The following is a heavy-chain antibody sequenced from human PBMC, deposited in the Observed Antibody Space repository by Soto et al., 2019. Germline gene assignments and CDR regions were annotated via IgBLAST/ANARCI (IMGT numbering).Heavy chain of an antibody. D-gene: IGHD6-19*01. CDR1: GGTFSSYT. V-gene: IGHV1-69*08. J-gene: IGHJ4*02. CDR3: AREVAVAGTLYYFDY. Sequence: QVQLVQSGAEVKKPGSSVKVSCKASGGTFSSYTISWVRQAPGQGLEWMGRIIPILGIANYAQKFQGRVTITADKSTSTAYMEPSSLRSEDTAVYYCAREVAVAGTLYYFDYWGQGTLVTVSS. CDR2: IIPILGIA.